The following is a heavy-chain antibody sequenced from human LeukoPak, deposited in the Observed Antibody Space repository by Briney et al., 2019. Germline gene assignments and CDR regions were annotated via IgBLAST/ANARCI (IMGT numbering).Heavy chain of an antibody. CDR1: GGSFSGYY. CDR2: INHGGST. Sequence: PSETLSLTCAVYGGSFSGYYWSWIRQPPGKGLEWIGEINHGGSTNYNPSLKSRVTISVDTSKNQFSLKLSSVTAADTAVYYCARGSRVLWFGKPPRFDPWGQGTLVTVSS. J-gene: IGHJ5*02. CDR3: ARGSRVLWFGKPPRFDP. V-gene: IGHV4-34*01. D-gene: IGHD3-10*01.